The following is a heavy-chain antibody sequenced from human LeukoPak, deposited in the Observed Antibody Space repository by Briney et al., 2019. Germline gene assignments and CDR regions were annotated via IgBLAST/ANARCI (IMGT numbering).Heavy chain of an antibody. V-gene: IGHV6-1*01. J-gene: IGHJ5*02. CDR3: ARAAGTTVLGAPGPFGFDP. Sequence: QTLSLTCAISGDSVSSNSAAWNWLRQSPARGLEWLGRTYYRSKWYNDYAVSVKSRITINPDQSKNQFSLQLNSVTPEDTAVYYCARAAGTTVLGAPGPFGFDPWGQGTLVTVPS. D-gene: IGHD1-7*01. CDR2: TYYRSKWYN. CDR1: GDSVSSNSAA.